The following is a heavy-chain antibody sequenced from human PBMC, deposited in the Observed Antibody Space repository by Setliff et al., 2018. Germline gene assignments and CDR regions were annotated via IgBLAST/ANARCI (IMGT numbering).Heavy chain of an antibody. Sequence: GGSLRLSCTASGLSYINDWVSWVRQAPGKGLEWVANIKGDDSERYYVDSVKGRFTVSRDNVKNSLFLQMDSLRVDDTAVYYCGRAGKPYAIDIWGQGTMVTVSS. CDR1: GLSYINDW. V-gene: IGHV3-7*04. CDR2: IKGDDSER. J-gene: IGHJ3*02. CDR3: GRAGKPYAIDI.